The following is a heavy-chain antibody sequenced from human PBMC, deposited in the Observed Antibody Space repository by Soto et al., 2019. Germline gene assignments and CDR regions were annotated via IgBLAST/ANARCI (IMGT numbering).Heavy chain of an antibody. CDR2: INAGTGNT. CDR3: ARGAIMYYFDY. Sequence: KASGYTFTNYAMHWVRLAPGQRLEWMGWINAGTGNTKYSQNFQGRVTITRDTSASTAYMELSSLKSEDTAMYYCARGAIMYYFDYWGQGTLVTVSS. CDR1: GYTFTNYA. D-gene: IGHD3-16*01. V-gene: IGHV1-3*01. J-gene: IGHJ4*02.